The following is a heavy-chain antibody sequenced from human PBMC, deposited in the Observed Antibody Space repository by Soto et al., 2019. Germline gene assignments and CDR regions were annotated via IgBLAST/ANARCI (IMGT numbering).Heavy chain of an antibody. Sequence: SETLSLTCAVYGGSFIGYYWSWIRHPPGKGLEWIGEINPSGSTNYNPSRKSRVTISVDTSKNQFSLNLSSVTAADTAVYYCARGRPGRSSGWYNYWGQGTLVTVSS. D-gene: IGHD6-19*01. J-gene: IGHJ4*02. CDR2: INPSGST. V-gene: IGHV4-34*01. CDR1: GGSFIGYY. CDR3: ARGRPGRSSGWYNY.